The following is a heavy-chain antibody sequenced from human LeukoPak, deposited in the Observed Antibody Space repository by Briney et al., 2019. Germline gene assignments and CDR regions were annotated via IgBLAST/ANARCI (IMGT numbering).Heavy chain of an antibody. Sequence: SETLSLTCTVSGGSISSYYWSWIRQPAGKGLGWIGRIYTSGSTNYNPSLKSRVTMSVDTSKNQFSLKLSSVTAADTAVYYCARDSVGYYYYYGMDVWGQGTTVTVSS. CDR3: ARDSVGYYYYYGMDV. CDR2: IYTSGST. D-gene: IGHD1-26*01. J-gene: IGHJ6*02. V-gene: IGHV4-4*07. CDR1: GGSISSYY.